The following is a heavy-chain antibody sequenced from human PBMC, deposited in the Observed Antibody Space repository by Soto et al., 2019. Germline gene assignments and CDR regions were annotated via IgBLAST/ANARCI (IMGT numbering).Heavy chain of an antibody. D-gene: IGHD1-26*01. J-gene: IGHJ4*02. CDR1: GYSFTSYW. CDR2: IYPDDSNT. Sequence: GESLKISCKGSGYSFTSYWIGWVRQMPGKGLEWMGIIYPDDSNTRYSPSFQGQVTISADKSISTAYLQWSSLKDSDTAMYYCERQSMVGTTGQFDYWGQGTLVTVSA. V-gene: IGHV5-51*01. CDR3: ERQSMVGTTGQFDY.